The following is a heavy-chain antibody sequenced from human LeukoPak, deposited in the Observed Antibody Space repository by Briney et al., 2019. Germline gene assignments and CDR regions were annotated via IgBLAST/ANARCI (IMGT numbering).Heavy chain of an antibody. J-gene: IGHJ5*02. CDR2: INPNSGGT. CDR3: ARGGIPVPGGEIGWFDP. D-gene: IGHD6-19*01. V-gene: IGHV1-2*06. CDR1: GYTFTGYY. Sequence: GASVKVSCKASGYTFTGYYMHWVRQAPGQGLEWTGRINPNSGGTNYAQKFQGRVTMTRDTSISTAYMELSRLRSDDTAVYYCARGGIPVPGGEIGWFDPWGQGTLVTVSS.